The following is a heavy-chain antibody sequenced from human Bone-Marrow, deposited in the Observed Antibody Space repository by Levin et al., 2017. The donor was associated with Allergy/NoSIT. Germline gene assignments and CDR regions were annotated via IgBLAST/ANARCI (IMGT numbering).Heavy chain of an antibody. CDR3: ARQGDCSGGRCYSFDY. CDR1: GYSFNSYW. D-gene: IGHD2-15*01. V-gene: IGHV5-51*01. CDR2: IYPGDSDT. J-gene: IGHJ4*02. Sequence: AGGSLRLSCKGSGYSFNSYWIVWVRQMPGKGLEWMGIIYPGDSDTRYSPSFQGQVSISADKSISTAYLQWSSLKASDTAMYYCARQGDCSGGRCYSFDYWGQGTLVTVSS.